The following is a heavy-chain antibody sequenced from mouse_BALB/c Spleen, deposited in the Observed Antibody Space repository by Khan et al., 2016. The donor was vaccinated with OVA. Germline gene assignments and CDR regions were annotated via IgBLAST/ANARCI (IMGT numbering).Heavy chain of an antibody. J-gene: IGHJ4*01. V-gene: IGHV5-15*02. CDR1: GFTFSDYG. CDR2: ISSLAYSI. CDR3: ARSWAMDY. Sequence: EVELVESGGGLVQPGGSRKLSCAASGFTFSDYGLAWVRQAPGKGPEWVAFISSLAYSIYYADTVTGRFTISRENAKNTMYLEMGSLRSEDTAMYYCARSWAMDYWGQGTSVTVSS.